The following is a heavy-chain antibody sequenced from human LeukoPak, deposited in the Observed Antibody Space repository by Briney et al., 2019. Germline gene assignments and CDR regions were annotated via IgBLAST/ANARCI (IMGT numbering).Heavy chain of an antibody. CDR1: GFTFSSYA. CDR3: ASGYYDFWSGNVGAFDI. Sequence: TGRSLRLSCAASGFTFSSYAMHWVRQAPGKGLEWVSAISGSGGSTYYADSVKGRFTISRDNAKNTLYLQMNSLRAEDTAVYYCASGYYDFWSGNVGAFDIWGQGTMVTVSS. V-gene: IGHV3-23*01. CDR2: ISGSGGST. J-gene: IGHJ3*02. D-gene: IGHD3-3*01.